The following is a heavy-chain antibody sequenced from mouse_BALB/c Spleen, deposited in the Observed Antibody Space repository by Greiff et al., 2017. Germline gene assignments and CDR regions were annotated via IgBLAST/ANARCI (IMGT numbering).Heavy chain of an antibody. J-gene: IGHJ3*01. Sequence: QVQLQQSGPELVRPGASVKMSCKASGYTFTSYWMHWVKQRPGQGLEWIGMIDPSNSETRFNQKFKDKATLNVDKSSSTAYMQLSSLTSEDSAVYYCASGGYAAWFAYWGQGTLVTVSA. CDR2: IDPSNSET. CDR1: GYTFTSYW. CDR3: ASGGYAAWFAY. V-gene: IGHV1S127*01. D-gene: IGHD2-2*01.